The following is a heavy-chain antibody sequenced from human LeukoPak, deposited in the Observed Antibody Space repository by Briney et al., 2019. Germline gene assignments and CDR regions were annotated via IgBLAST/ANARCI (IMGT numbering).Heavy chain of an antibody. V-gene: IGHV4-59*01. D-gene: IGHD6-13*01. CDR3: ARVGSWSYFDL. J-gene: IGHJ2*01. CDR1: GGSISSYY. CDR2: IYYSGST. Sequence: SETLSLTCTVSGGSISSYYWSWIRQPPGKGLEWIGYIYYSGSTNYNPSLKSRVTISVDTSKNQFSLKLSSVTAADTAVYYCARVGSWSYFDLWGRGTLVTVSS.